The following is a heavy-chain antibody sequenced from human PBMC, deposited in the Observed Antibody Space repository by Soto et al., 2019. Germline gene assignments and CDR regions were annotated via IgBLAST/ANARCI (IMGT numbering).Heavy chain of an antibody. D-gene: IGHD6-19*01. CDR2: IDPSDSYT. Sequence: PGESLKISCKGSGYSFTSYWISWVRQMPGKGLEWMGRIDPSDSYTNYSPSFQGHVTISADKSISTAYLQWSSLKASDTAMYYWGGVRKVGMAVAGSSSGSGPPFYFWGLDVWAKGPRSPSP. CDR3: GGVRKVGMAVAGSSSGSGPPFYFWGLDV. J-gene: IGHJ6*02. V-gene: IGHV5-10-1*01. CDR1: GYSFTSYW.